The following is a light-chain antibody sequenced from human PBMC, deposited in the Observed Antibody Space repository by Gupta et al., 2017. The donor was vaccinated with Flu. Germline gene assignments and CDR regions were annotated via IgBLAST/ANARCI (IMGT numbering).Light chain of an antibody. CDR2: KAS. CDR1: QSIRDW. Sequence: PSTVSASVGGRVTITCRASQSIRDWLAWYQQKPGQAPNLLIYKASTLESGVPSRFSGSGSGTEFTLTISSLQPDDFATYYCQQYDTYTATFGQGTKLEIK. CDR3: QQYDTYTAT. J-gene: IGKJ2*01. V-gene: IGKV1-5*03.